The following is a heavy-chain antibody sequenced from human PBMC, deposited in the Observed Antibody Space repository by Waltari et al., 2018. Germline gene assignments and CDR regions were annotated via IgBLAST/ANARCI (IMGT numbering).Heavy chain of an antibody. D-gene: IGHD3-22*01. CDR3: ARALYYYDSSGHMRYFDL. J-gene: IGHJ2*01. Sequence: QVQLQQSGAGLLKPSETLSLTCAVYGGSFSGYYWRWIRQPPGKGLEWIGEINHSGSTNYNPSLKSRVTISVDTSKNQFSLKLSSVTAADTAVYYCARALYYYDSSGHMRYFDLWGRGTLVTVSP. CDR2: INHSGST. V-gene: IGHV4-34*01. CDR1: GGSFSGYY.